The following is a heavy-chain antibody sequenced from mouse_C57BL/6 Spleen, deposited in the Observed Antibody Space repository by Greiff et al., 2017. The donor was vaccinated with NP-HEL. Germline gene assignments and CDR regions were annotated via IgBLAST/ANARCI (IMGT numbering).Heavy chain of an antibody. V-gene: IGHV1-18*01. CDR2: INPNNGGT. Sequence: EVQLQQSGPELVKPGASVKIPCKASGYTFTDYNMDWVKQSHGKSLEWIGDINPNNGGTIYNQKFKGKATVTVDKSSSTAYMELRSLTSEDTAVYYCAIKEGFICYGNSAWFAYWGQGTLVTVSA. D-gene: IGHD2-1*01. CDR3: AIKEGFICYGNSAWFAY. CDR1: GYTFTDYN. J-gene: IGHJ3*01.